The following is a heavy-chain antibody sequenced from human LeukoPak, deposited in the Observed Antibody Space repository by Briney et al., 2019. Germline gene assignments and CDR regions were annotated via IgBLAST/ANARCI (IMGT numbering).Heavy chain of an antibody. Sequence: GGCLRLFRVASGFTFSSYGMHWVRQGPGKGREWVAVIWYDGTNKYYADSVKGRFTISRDKSKNTLDLQMNSLRVEDTAVYYCARDPGPTLVRGVISYFDYWGQGTLVTVSS. D-gene: IGHD3-10*01. J-gene: IGHJ4*02. CDR2: IWYDGTNK. CDR1: GFTFSSYG. V-gene: IGHV3-33*01. CDR3: ARDPGPTLVRGVISYFDY.